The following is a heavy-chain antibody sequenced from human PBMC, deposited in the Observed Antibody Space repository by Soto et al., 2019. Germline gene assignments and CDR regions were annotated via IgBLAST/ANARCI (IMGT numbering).Heavy chain of an antibody. V-gene: IGHV4-4*02. Sequence: SETLSLTCAVSSGSISSSNWWSWVRQPPGKGLEWIGEIYHSGSTNYNPSLKSRVTISVDKSKNQFSLKLSSVTAADTAVYYCAFSRKYYYGSDYYYYYMDVWGKGTTVTVSS. CDR2: IYHSGST. D-gene: IGHD3-10*01. CDR3: AFSRKYYYGSDYYYYYMDV. CDR1: SGSISSSNW. J-gene: IGHJ6*03.